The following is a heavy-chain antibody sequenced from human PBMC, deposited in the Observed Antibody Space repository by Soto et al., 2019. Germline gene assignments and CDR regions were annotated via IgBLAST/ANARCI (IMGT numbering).Heavy chain of an antibody. D-gene: IGHD4-17*01. CDR1: GGSISSGGYY. J-gene: IGHJ4*02. CDR3: ARSPEATVTAFDS. V-gene: IGHV4-31*03. Sequence: QVQLQESGPGLVKPSQTLSLTCTVSGGSISSGGYYWNWIRQHPGKGLEWIGYIYYSGSTYYNPSLTRRVTLSVDTSKNQCSLKLSSVTAADTAVYYCARSPEATVTAFDSWGQGTLVTVSS. CDR2: IYYSGST.